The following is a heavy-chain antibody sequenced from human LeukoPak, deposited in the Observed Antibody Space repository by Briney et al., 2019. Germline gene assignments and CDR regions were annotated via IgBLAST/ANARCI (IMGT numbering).Heavy chain of an antibody. CDR1: GFSFDDYA. D-gene: IGHD6-19*01. Sequence: GGSLRLSCAASGFSFDDYAMFWVRHAPGKGLEWVSGISWNSNNIVYAASVKGRFTISRDNAKNSLYLQMNSLRADDTALYYCARGNRDSSGFYFYYGIDVWGQGTTVTVSS. CDR2: ISWNSNNI. CDR3: ARGNRDSSGFYFYYGIDV. J-gene: IGHJ6*02. V-gene: IGHV3-9*01.